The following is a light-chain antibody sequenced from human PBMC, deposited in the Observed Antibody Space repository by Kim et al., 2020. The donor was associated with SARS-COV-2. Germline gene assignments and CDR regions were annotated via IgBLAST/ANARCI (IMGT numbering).Light chain of an antibody. CDR1: QSISSY. CDR3: KQGYSTPYT. V-gene: IGKV1-39*01. Sequence: DIQMTQSPSSLSASVGDRVTITCRASQSISSYLNWYQQKPGKAPKLLIYAASSLQSGVPSRFSGSGSGTDFTLTISSLQPEDFATYYCKQGYSTPYTCGQETKLE. J-gene: IGKJ2*01. CDR2: AAS.